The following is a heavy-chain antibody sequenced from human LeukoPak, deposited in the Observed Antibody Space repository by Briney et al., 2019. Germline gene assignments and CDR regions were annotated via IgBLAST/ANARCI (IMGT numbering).Heavy chain of an antibody. V-gene: IGHV3-48*04. Sequence: PGGSLRLSCAASGFTFSSYSMNWVRQAPGKGLEWVSYISSSGSTIYYADSVKGRFTISRDNAKNSLYLQMNSLRAEDTAVYYCARASITMVRYFDCWGQGILVTVPS. CDR1: GFTFSSYS. CDR3: ARASITMVRYFDC. J-gene: IGHJ4*02. CDR2: ISSSGSTI. D-gene: IGHD3-10*01.